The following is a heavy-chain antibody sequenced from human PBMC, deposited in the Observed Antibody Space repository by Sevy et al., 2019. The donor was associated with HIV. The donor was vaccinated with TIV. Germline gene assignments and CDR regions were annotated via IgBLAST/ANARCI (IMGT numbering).Heavy chain of an antibody. D-gene: IGHD1-26*01. Sequence: ASVKVSCKASGYTFTGYYMHWVRQAPGQGLEWMGRINPNSGGTNYAQKFQGRVTRTRDTSISTAYMELSRLRSDDTAVYYCARDRGGSYHTRFFDYWGQGTLVTVSS. CDR2: INPNSGGT. J-gene: IGHJ4*02. CDR1: GYTFTGYY. CDR3: ARDRGGSYHTRFFDY. V-gene: IGHV1-2*06.